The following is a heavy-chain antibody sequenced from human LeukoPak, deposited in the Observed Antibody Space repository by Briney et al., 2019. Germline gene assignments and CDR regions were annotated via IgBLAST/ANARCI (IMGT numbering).Heavy chain of an antibody. D-gene: IGHD3-22*01. J-gene: IGHJ5*02. CDR2: IIPIFGTA. Sequence: SVKVSCKASGGTFSSYAISWVRQAPGQGLEWMGGIIPIFGTANYAQKFQGRVTITADESTSTAYMELSSLRSEDTAVYYCARWTTMIVVDERPGCCNWFDPWGQGTLVTVSS. CDR1: GGTFSSYA. CDR3: ARWTTMIVVDERPGCCNWFDP. V-gene: IGHV1-69*13.